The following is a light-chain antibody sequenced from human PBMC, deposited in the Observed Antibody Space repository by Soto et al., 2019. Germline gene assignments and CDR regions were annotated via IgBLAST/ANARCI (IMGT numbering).Light chain of an antibody. CDR1: QTISSW. J-gene: IGKJ1*01. CDR3: QHYNSYSEA. V-gene: IGKV1-5*03. Sequence: IQMAQSPSTPVGFGRGRVTTTCPASQTISSWLAWYQQKPGKAPKLLIYKASTLKSGVPSRFSGSGSGTEFTLTISSLQPDDFATYYCQHYNSYSEAFGQGTKV. CDR2: KAS.